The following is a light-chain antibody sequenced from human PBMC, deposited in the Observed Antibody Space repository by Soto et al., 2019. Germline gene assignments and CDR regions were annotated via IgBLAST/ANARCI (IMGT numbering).Light chain of an antibody. CDR1: QSVNSW. Sequence: IEMTQSPSTLSASVGDRVTITCRASQSVNSWLAWYQQNPGKPPKLLIYKASSLESGVPSRFSGSGSETEFTLTISSLQPSDLATYYCQQYKNYPFTFGQGTKLEIK. J-gene: IGKJ2*01. CDR3: QQYKNYPFT. V-gene: IGKV1-5*03. CDR2: KAS.